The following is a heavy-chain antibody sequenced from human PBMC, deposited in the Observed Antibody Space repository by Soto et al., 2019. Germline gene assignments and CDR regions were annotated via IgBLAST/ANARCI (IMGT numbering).Heavy chain of an antibody. CDR1: GYTFTSYA. Sequence: VQLVQSGAEVKKPGASVKVSCKASGYTFTSYAMHWVRQAPGQRLEWMGWINAGNGNTKYSQKFQGRVTITRDTSASTAYMELSSLRSEDTAVYYCARWRWEPLFFDYWGQGTLVTVSS. CDR2: INAGNGNT. V-gene: IGHV1-3*01. J-gene: IGHJ4*02. CDR3: ARWRWEPLFFDY. D-gene: IGHD1-26*01.